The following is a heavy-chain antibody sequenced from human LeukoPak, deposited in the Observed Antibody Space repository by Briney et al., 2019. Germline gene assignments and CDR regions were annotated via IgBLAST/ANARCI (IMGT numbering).Heavy chain of an antibody. CDR2: IKQDGSEK. V-gene: IGHV3-7*01. D-gene: IGHD6-13*01. CDR3: ASSPYIRWYYFDY. CDR1: GFTFSGYW. Sequence: PGGSLRLSCAASGFTFSGYWMSWVRQAPGKGPEWVANIKQDGSEKYYVDSVKGRFTISRDNAKNSLYLQMNSLRAEDTAEYYCASSPYIRWYYFDYWGQGTLVTVSS. J-gene: IGHJ4*02.